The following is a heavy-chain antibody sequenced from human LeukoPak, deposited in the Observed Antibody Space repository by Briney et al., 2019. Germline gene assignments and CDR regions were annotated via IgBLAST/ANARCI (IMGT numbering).Heavy chain of an antibody. Sequence: ASVKVSCKASGYTFTSYDINWVRQATGQGLGWMGWMNPNSGNTGYAQKFQGRVTMTRNTSISTAYMELSSLRSEDTAVYYCARVLGGCSSTSCYYFDYWGQGTLVTVSS. CDR3: ARVLGGCSSTSCYYFDY. CDR2: MNPNSGNT. CDR1: GYTFTSYD. D-gene: IGHD2-2*01. V-gene: IGHV1-8*01. J-gene: IGHJ4*02.